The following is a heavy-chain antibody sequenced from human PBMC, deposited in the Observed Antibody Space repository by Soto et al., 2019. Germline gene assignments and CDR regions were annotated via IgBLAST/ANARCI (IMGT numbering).Heavy chain of an antibody. J-gene: IGHJ4*02. CDR2: IWYDGNNK. CDR1: GFTFSNYG. Sequence: QVQLVESGGGVVQPGGSLGLSCAASGFTFSNYGMHWVRQAPGKGLEWVAVIWYDGNNKYYADSVKGRFTISRDNSNNTLYVQITSLRAEDTAVYYCARGLHSLFDYWGQGTLVTVSS. V-gene: IGHV3-33*01. D-gene: IGHD2-21*01. CDR3: ARGLHSLFDY.